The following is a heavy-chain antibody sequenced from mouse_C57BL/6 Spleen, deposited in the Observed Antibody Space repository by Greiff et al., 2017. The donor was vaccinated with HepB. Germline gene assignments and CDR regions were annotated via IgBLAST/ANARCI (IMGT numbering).Heavy chain of an antibody. CDR3: ARKLGRDGYFDV. J-gene: IGHJ1*03. CDR1: GYTFTSYW. CDR2: IDPSDSYT. D-gene: IGHD4-1*01. V-gene: IGHV1-69*01. Sequence: VQLQQSGAELVMPGASVKLSCKASGYTFTSYWMHWVKQRPGQGLEWIGEIDPSDSYTNYNQKFKGKSTLTVDKSSSTAYMQLSSLTSEDSAVYYCARKLGRDGYFDVWGTGTTVTVSS.